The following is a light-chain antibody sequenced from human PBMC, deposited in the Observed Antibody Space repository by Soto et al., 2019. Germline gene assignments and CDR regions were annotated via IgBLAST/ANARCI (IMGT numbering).Light chain of an antibody. J-gene: IGKJ1*01. CDR2: DAY. CDR1: QFVPTR. Sequence: EIVLTQSPATLSACPGERVTITFRASQFVPTRLAWHQQRPGQVPRLLIYDAYTRATGIPARFSGSGSGTDFTLTISSLEPEDFAVYYCQQRSNWPTFGQGTKVDI. CDR3: QQRSNWPT. V-gene: IGKV3-11*01.